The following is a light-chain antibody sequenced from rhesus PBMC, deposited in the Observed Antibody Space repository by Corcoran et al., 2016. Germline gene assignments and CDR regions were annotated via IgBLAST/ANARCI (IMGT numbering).Light chain of an antibody. CDR1: QGISSW. V-gene: IGKV1-22*01. Sequence: DIQMTQSPSSLSASVGDTVTITCRASQGISSWLAWYQQKPGKAPKLLIYRASSLQSGVPTTFSGSGSGAAFTLTISSLQSEDFATYYCQQYSSRPFTFGPGAKLDIK. CDR2: RAS. J-gene: IGKJ3*01. CDR3: QQYSSRPFT.